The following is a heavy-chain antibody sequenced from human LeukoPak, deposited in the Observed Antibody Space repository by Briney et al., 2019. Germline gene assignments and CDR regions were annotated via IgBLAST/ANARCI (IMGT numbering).Heavy chain of an antibody. CDR3: ARVTSLTTLTAFDI. J-gene: IGHJ3*02. Sequence: ASVKVSCKASGYNLTTYAVNWVRQAPGQGLEWMGWVSAYHGTTNYARTVQGRVTMTTDTSTSTAFLELRSLRSDDTAVYYCARVTSLTTLTAFDIWGQGTMFTVSS. CDR1: GYNLTTYA. CDR2: VSAYHGTT. V-gene: IGHV1-18*01. D-gene: IGHD4-11*01.